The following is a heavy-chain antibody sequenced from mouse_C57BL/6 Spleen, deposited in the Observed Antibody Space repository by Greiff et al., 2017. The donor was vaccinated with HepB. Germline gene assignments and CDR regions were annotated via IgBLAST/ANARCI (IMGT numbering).Heavy chain of an antibody. J-gene: IGHJ1*03. V-gene: IGHV3-6*01. CDR3: ARGGTPQRYFDV. Sequence: EVQLVESGPGLVKPSQSLSLTCSVTGYSITSGYYWHWIRQFPGNKLEWMGYISYDGSNNYNPSLKNRISITRDTSKNQFFLKLNAVTTEDTATYYCARGGTPQRYFDVWGTGTTVTVSS. CDR2: ISYDGSN. CDR1: GYSITSGYY. D-gene: IGHD3-2*02.